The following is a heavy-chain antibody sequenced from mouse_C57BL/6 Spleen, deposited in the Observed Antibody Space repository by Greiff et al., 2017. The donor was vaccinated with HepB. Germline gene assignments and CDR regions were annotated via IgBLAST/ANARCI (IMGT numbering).Heavy chain of an antibody. CDR1: GYSITSGYD. CDR3: AKTAQATPFAY. V-gene: IGHV3-1*01. J-gene: IGHJ3*01. D-gene: IGHD3-2*02. Sequence: EVQLQQSGPGMVKPSQSLSLTCPVTGYSITSGYDWHWIRHFPGNKLEWMGYLSYSGSTNYNPSLKSRISITHDTSKNHFFLKLNSVTTEDTATYYCAKTAQATPFAYWGQGTLVTVSA. CDR2: LSYSGST.